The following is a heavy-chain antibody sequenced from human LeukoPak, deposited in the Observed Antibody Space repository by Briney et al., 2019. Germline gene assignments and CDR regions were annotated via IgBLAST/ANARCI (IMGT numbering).Heavy chain of an antibody. D-gene: IGHD2-8*02. CDR3: ARGWWTSNWFDP. V-gene: IGHV4-59*12. J-gene: IGHJ5*02. Sequence: SETLSLTCTVSGGSISSYYWSWIRQPPGKGLEWIGYIYYSGSTNYNPSLKSRVTISVDTSKNQFSLKLSSVTAADTAVYYCARGWWTSNWFDPWGQGTLVTVSS. CDR1: GGSISSYY. CDR2: IYYSGST.